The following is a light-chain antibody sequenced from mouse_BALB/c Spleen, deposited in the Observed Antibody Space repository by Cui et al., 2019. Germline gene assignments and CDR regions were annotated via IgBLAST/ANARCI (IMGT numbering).Light chain of an antibody. CDR3: QQWSSNPLT. CDR2: RTS. V-gene: IGKV4-68*01. CDR1: SSVSY. J-gene: IGKJ5*01. Sequence: QLVLTQSPALMSASPGEKVTLTCSASSSVSYMYWYQQKPRSSPKPLIYRTSNQASGVPARFSGSGSGTSYSLTISSMEAEDAATYYCQQWSSNPLTFGAGTKLELK.